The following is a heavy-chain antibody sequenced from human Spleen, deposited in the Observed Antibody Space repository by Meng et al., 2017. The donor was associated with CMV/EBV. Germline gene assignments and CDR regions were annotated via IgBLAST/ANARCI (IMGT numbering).Heavy chain of an antibody. J-gene: IGHJ4*02. CDR2: IAYDGSNK. CDR1: GFNFSSYA. D-gene: IGHD2-15*01. CDR3: ASSRYCSGGSCHPFDY. V-gene: IGHV3-30-3*01. Sequence: GFNFSSYAMHWGGQAPGKGLEWVAVIAYDGSNKYYADAVKGRFTISRDNSKNTLYLQMNSLRAEDTAVYYCASSRYCSGGSCHPFDYWGQGTLVTVSS.